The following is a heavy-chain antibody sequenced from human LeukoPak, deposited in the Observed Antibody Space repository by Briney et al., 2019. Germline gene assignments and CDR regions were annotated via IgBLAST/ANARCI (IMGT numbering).Heavy chain of an antibody. CDR1: GFTFSSYS. V-gene: IGHV3-21*01. J-gene: IGHJ4*02. Sequence: GGSLRLSCAASGFTFSSYSMNWVRQAPGKGLEWVSSISSSSSYIYYADSVKGRFTISRDNAKNSLYLQMNSLRAEDTAVYYCAMDIAAAGYFDYWGQGTLVTVSS. D-gene: IGHD6-13*01. CDR2: ISSSSSYI. CDR3: AMDIAAAGYFDY.